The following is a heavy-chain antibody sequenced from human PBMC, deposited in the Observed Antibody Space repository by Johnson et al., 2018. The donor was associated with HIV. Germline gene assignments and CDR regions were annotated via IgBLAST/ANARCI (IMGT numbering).Heavy chain of an antibody. V-gene: IGHV3-30*03. D-gene: IGHD1-26*01. CDR3: ARVRAGRENAFDI. J-gene: IGHJ3*02. CDR2: ISFDGSDK. CDR1: GFTFDDYG. Sequence: QVQLVESGGGVVRPGGSLRLSCAASGFTFDDYGMSWVRQAPGKGLEWVAVISFDGSDKYYADSVKGRFTISRDNSKNTLYLQMYSLRAEDTAIYYCARVRAGRENAFDIWGQGTMVTVSS.